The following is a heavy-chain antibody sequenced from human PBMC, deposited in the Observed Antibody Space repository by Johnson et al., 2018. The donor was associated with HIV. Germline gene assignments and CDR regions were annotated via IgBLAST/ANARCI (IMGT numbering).Heavy chain of an antibody. J-gene: IGHJ3*02. CDR2: ISYDGSNK. D-gene: IGHD3-9*01. CDR3: ARTARRYFVDAFDI. V-gene: IGHV3-30*04. CDR1: GFTFSSYA. Sequence: QEKLVESGGGVVQPGRSLRLSCAASGFTFSSYAMHWVRQAPGKGLEWVAVISYDGSNKYYADSVKGRFTISRDNSKNTLYLQMNSLRAEDTAVYYCARTARRYFVDAFDIWGQGTMVTVSS.